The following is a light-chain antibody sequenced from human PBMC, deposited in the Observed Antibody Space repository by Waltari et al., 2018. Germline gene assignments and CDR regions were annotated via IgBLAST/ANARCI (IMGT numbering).Light chain of an antibody. CDR3: QQSYSTLLLT. J-gene: IGKJ4*01. CDR1: QSISSY. Sequence: DIQMTQSPSSLSASVGDRVTITCRASQSISSYLNWYQQKPGKAPKLLFYAASSLQSGVPSRCSGSGSGTDFTLTISSLQPEDFATYYCQQSYSTLLLTFGGGTKVEIK. V-gene: IGKV1-39*01. CDR2: AAS.